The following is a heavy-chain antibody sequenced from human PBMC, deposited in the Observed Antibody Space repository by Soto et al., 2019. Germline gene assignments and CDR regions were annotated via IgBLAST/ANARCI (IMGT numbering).Heavy chain of an antibody. D-gene: IGHD3-9*01. V-gene: IGHV1-18*01. CDR3: ARDADILTGYYTSGWFDP. CDR2: ISAYSTNT. J-gene: IGHJ5*02. CDR1: GYTFTSYG. Sequence: ASVKVSCKASGYTFTSYGLTWVRQAPGQGLEWMGWISAYSTNTNYAQKFQGRVTLTTDTSTSTAYMELRSLRSDDTAVYYCARDADILTGYYTSGWFDPWGQGTLVTVS.